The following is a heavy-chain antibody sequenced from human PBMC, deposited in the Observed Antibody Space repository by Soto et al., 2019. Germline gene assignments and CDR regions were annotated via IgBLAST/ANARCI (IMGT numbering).Heavy chain of an antibody. CDR2: INHSGST. V-gene: IGHV4-34*01. D-gene: IGHD4-17*01. CDR1: GGSFSGYY. CDR3: ARGYGDYVPHYFDY. J-gene: IGHJ4*02. Sequence: SEILSLTCAVYGGSFSGYYWSWIRQPPGKGLEWIGEINHSGSTNYNPSLKSRVTISVDTSKNQFSLKLSSVTAADTAVYYCARGYGDYVPHYFDYWGQGTLVTVSS.